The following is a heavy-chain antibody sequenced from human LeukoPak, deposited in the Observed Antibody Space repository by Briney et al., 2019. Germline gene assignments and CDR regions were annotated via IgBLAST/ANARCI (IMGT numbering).Heavy chain of an antibody. CDR1: GGSISRYY. D-gene: IGHD1-1*01. CDR3: ARESGGTWDY. Sequence: SETLSLTCTVSGGSISRYYWSWIRQPPGKGLEWIGYVYYSGSTNYNPSLKSRVTISVGPSKNDFSLNLSSVTAADTAVYYCARESGGTWDYWGQGTLVTVSS. V-gene: IGHV4-59*01. J-gene: IGHJ4*02. CDR2: VYYSGST.